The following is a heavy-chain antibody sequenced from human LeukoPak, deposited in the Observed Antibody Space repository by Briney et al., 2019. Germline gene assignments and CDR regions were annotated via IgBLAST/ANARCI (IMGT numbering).Heavy chain of an antibody. V-gene: IGHV1-18*01. D-gene: IGHD3-22*01. Sequence: ASVKVSCKASGGTFSSYGISWVRQAPGQGLEWMGWISAYNGNTNYAQKLQGRVTMTTDTSTSTAYMELRSLRSDDTAVYYCARDEEGYDSSGPWGQGTLVTVSS. CDR3: ARDEEGYDSSGP. CDR1: GGTFSSYG. J-gene: IGHJ4*02. CDR2: ISAYNGNT.